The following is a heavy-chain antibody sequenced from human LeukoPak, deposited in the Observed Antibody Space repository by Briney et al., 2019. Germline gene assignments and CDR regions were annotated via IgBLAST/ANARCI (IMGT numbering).Heavy chain of an antibody. D-gene: IGHD2-15*01. CDR3: ARAKRGGYCTGGSCFILGY. Sequence: ASVKVSCKASGYTFTSYGISRVRQAPGQGLEWMGWISAYNGNTNYAQKLQGRVTMTTDTSTSTAYMELRSLRSDDTAVYYCARAKRGGYCTGGSCFILGYWGQGTLVTVSS. V-gene: IGHV1-18*01. CDR2: ISAYNGNT. J-gene: IGHJ4*02. CDR1: GYTFTSYG.